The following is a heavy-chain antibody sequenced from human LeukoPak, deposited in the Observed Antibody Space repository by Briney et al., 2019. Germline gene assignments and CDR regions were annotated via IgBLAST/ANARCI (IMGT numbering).Heavy chain of an antibody. CDR3: AKDGSYDILTGYYLADY. V-gene: IGHV3-23*01. D-gene: IGHD3-9*01. J-gene: IGHJ4*02. Sequence: GGSLRLSCAASGFTFSSYAMSWVRQAPGKGLEWVSTISGSGGTTYYADSVKGRFTISRDNSKNTLYLQMNSPRAEDTAVYYCAKDGSYDILTGYYLADYWGQGTLVTVSS. CDR1: GFTFSSYA. CDR2: ISGSGGTT.